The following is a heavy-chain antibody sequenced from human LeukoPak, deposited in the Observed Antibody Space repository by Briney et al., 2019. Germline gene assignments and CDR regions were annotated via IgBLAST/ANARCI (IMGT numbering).Heavy chain of an antibody. CDR1: GYTFTSYG. Sequence: GASVKVSCKASGYTFTSYGITWVRQAPGQGLEWMGWISVYSGNTNYAQKLQGRVTMTTDTSTSTAYMELRSLRSDDTAVYYCARDDWEPSDNFDYWGQGTLVTVSS. D-gene: IGHD1-26*01. J-gene: IGHJ4*02. CDR3: ARDDWEPSDNFDY. CDR2: ISVYSGNT. V-gene: IGHV1-18*01.